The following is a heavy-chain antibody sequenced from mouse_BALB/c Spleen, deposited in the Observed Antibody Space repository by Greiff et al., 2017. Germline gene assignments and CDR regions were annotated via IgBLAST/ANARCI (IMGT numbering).Heavy chain of an antibody. J-gene: IGHJ2*01. CDR2: ISYDGSN. D-gene: IGHD2-3*01. CDR1: GYSITSGYY. Sequence: EVQRVESGPGLVKPSQSLSLTCSVTGYSITSGYYWNWIRQFPGNKLEWMGYISYDGSNNYNPSLKNRISITRDTSKNQFFLKLNSVTTEDTATYYCARGDGYYASLGYWGQGTTLTVSS. CDR3: ARGDGYYASLGY. V-gene: IGHV3-6*02.